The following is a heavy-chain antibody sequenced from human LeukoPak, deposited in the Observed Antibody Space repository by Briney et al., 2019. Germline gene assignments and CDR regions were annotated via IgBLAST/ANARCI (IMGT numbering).Heavy chain of an antibody. D-gene: IGHD1-7*01. J-gene: IGHJ4*02. Sequence: GGSLRLSCAASGFTFSDYYMTWIRQAPGKGLEWVSYISGGSGYTNYADSVKGRFTISRDSAKNSLYLQMNSLRAEDTAVYYCARARAITGTTSFDYWGQGTLVTVSS. CDR3: ARARAITGTTSFDY. CDR1: GFTFSDYY. V-gene: IGHV3-11*06. CDR2: ISGGSGYT.